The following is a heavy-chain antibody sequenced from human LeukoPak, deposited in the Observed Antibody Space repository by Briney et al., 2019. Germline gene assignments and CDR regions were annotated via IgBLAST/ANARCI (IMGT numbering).Heavy chain of an antibody. CDR2: ISTYNGNT. J-gene: IGHJ5*02. Sequence: ASVKVSCKASGYTFIDYYIHWVRQAPGQGLEWMGWISTYNGNTNYAQKFQGRVTMTTDTSTTTVSMELRSLRSDDTAVYYCARGPAAAGNLFDPWGQGTLVTVSS. CDR1: GYTFIDYY. CDR3: ARGPAAAGNLFDP. D-gene: IGHD6-13*01. V-gene: IGHV1-18*04.